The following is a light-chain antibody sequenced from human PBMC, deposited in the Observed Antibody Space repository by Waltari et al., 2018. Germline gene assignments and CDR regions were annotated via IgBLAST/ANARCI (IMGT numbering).Light chain of an antibody. CDR1: KLRDKY. Sequence: SYELTQPPSVSVSPGQTASSTCSGDKLRDKYTCWYHKKPGQSPVLVIFQDIKRPSGIPERFSGSNSGNTATLTISGTQPMDEADYYCQAWDSSTVVFGGGTKLTVL. CDR3: QAWDSSTVV. J-gene: IGLJ3*02. CDR2: QDI. V-gene: IGLV3-1*01.